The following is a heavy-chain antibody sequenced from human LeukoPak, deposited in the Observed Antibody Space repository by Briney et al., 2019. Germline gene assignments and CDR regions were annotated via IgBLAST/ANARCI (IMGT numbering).Heavy chain of an antibody. Sequence: GASVKVSCKASGGTFSSYAISWVRQAPGQGLEWMGGIIPIFGTANYAQKFQGRVTITADESTSTAYMELSSLRSEDTAVYYCASWRWGAAGFDPWGQGTVVTVSS. D-gene: IGHD6-13*01. CDR1: GGTFSSYA. CDR3: ASWRWGAAGFDP. V-gene: IGHV1-69*01. CDR2: IIPIFGTA. J-gene: IGHJ5*02.